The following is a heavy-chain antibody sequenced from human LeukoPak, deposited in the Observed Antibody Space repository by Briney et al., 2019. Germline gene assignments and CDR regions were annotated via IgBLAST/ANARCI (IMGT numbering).Heavy chain of an antibody. Sequence: GGSLRLSCEVSGFIFSSYWMSWVRQAPGKGLEWVASIFAGSGTTHYADSVKGRFTISRDNSQNTLYIQMESLRVEDTAVYYCVKAQRGFDDFWSGYDYWGQGSLVTVSS. CDR3: VKAQRGFDDFWSGYDY. V-gene: IGHV3-23*01. D-gene: IGHD3-3*01. CDR2: IFAGSGTT. CDR1: GFIFSSYW. J-gene: IGHJ4*02.